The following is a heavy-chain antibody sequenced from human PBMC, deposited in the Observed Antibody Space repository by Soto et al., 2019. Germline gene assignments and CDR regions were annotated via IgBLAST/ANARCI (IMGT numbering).Heavy chain of an antibody. Sequence: QVQLVQSGAEVKMPGSSVKVSCKASGGTFSSYAISWVRKAPGQGLEWMGGIIPIFGTANYAQKFQGRVTITADKSTSTAYMELSSLRSEDTAVYYCASSLGSYRYYYYGMDVWGQGTTVTVSS. D-gene: IGHD1-26*01. CDR2: IIPIFGTA. J-gene: IGHJ6*02. CDR1: GGTFSSYA. CDR3: ASSLGSYRYYYYGMDV. V-gene: IGHV1-69*06.